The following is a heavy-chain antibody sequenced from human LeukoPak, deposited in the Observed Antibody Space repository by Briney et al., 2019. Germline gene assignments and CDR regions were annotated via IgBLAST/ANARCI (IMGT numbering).Heavy chain of an antibody. CDR3: ARAYSWYHWFDP. V-gene: IGHV4-59*01. D-gene: IGHD6-13*01. Sequence: PSETLSLTCTVSGGSISSYYWSWIRQPPGKGLEWIGYIYYSGSTNYNPSLKSRVTISVDTSKNQFSLKLSSVTAADTAVYYCARAYSWYHWFDPWGQGTLVTVSS. CDR1: GGSISSYY. J-gene: IGHJ5*02. CDR2: IYYSGST.